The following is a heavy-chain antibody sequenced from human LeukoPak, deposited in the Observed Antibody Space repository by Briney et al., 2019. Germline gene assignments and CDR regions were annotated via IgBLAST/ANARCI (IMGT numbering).Heavy chain of an antibody. Sequence: ASVKVSCKASGYTFTSYGISWVRQAPGQGLEWMGWISAYNGNTNYAQKLQGRVTMTTDTSTSTAYMELRSLISDDTAVYYCARDRQWLVRNAFDIWGQGTMVTVSS. J-gene: IGHJ3*02. CDR3: ARDRQWLVRNAFDI. CDR1: GYTFTSYG. CDR2: ISAYNGNT. V-gene: IGHV1-18*01. D-gene: IGHD6-19*01.